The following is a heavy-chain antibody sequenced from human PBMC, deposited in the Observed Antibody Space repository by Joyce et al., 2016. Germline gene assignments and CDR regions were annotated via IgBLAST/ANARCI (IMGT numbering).Heavy chain of an antibody. CDR1: GFTFSTTW. Sequence: EVQLVESGGGLVQPGGSLRLSCAASGFTFSTTWMTWVRQSPGKGPGWVANIKPYGSEKYYVGSVKGRFTISRDNAKNSLSLLMNSLRVDDTAVYYCATGGGMDVWGQGTTVTVSS. J-gene: IGHJ6*02. CDR2: IKPYGSEK. V-gene: IGHV3-7*01. CDR3: ATGGGMDV.